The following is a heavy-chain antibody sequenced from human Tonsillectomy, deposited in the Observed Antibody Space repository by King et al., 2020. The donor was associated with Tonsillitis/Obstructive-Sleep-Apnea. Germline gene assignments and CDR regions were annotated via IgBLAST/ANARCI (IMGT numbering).Heavy chain of an antibody. CDR3: ARSFPYYYGSGPYDAFDI. CDR2: IDWDDDK. D-gene: IGHD3-10*01. CDR1: GFSLSTSGMC. J-gene: IGHJ3*02. Sequence: TLKESGPALVKPIQTLTLTCTFSGFSLSTSGMCVSWIRQPPGQALEWLARIDWDDDKYYSTSLKTRLTISKDTSKNQVVLTMTNMDPVDTATYYCARSFPYYYGSGPYDAFDIWGQGTMVTVSS. V-gene: IGHV2-70*11.